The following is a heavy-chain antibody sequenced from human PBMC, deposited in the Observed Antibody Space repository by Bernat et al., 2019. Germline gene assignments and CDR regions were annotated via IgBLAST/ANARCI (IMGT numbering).Heavy chain of an antibody. J-gene: IGHJ4*02. CDR2: IGNSGSDI. CDR3: AKDPNWGSGY. D-gene: IGHD3-16*01. V-gene: IGHV3-23*04. Sequence: EVQLVESGGGLVQPGGSLRLSCAASGFTFSTYAMIWFRQAPGQGLEWVSIIGNSGSDIHYADSVKGRFTVSRDNSKTTLYLQMNSLRAEDTAKYYCAKDPNWGSGYWGQGTLVTVSS. CDR1: GFTFSTYA.